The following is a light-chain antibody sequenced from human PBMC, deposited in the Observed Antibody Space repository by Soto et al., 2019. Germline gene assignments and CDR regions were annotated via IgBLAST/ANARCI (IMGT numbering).Light chain of an antibody. J-gene: IGLJ1*01. V-gene: IGLV2-14*02. CDR3: SSYTTTSNYV. Sequence: SVLTQPASVSGSPGHSITISFTGSISDVGSYDLVSWYQQHPGKAPKLMIYQVSRRPSGVSNRFFGSKSGNTASLAISGLQPEDEADYYCSSYTTTSNYVFGTGTKVTVL. CDR2: QVS. CDR1: ISDVGSYDL.